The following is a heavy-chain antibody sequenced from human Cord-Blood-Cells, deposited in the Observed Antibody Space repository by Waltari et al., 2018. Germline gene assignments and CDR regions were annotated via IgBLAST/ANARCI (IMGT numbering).Heavy chain of an antibody. D-gene: IGHD3-22*01. J-gene: IGHJ6*02. CDR1: GGTFSSYA. CDR2: IIPIFGTA. CDR3: ATPPVYDSSGYYYYYGMDV. Sequence: QVQLVQSGAEVKKPGSSVKVSCKASGGTFSSYAISWVRPAPGQGIEWMGGIIPIFGTANYAQKFQGRVTITADESTSTAYMELSSLRSEDTAVYYCATPPVYDSSGYYYYYGMDVWGQGTTVTVSS. V-gene: IGHV1-69*01.